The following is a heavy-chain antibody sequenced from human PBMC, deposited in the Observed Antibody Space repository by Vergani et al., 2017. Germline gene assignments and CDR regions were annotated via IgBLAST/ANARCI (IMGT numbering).Heavy chain of an antibody. Sequence: QVQLVQSGAEVKKPGASVKVSCKASGYTFTSYYMHWVRQAPGQGLEWMGIINPSGGSTSYAQKFQGRVTMTRDTSTSTVYMELSSLRSEDTAVYYCARSKGVRGVVGAFDIWGQGTMVTVSS. CDR2: INPSGGST. V-gene: IGHV1-46*01. CDR1: GYTFTSYY. D-gene: IGHD3-10*01. J-gene: IGHJ3*02. CDR3: ARSKGVRGVVGAFDI.